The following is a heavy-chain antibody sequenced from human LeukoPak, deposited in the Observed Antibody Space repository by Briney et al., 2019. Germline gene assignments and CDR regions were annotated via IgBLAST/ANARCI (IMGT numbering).Heavy chain of an antibody. CDR1: GDSISHYY. CDR2: IYYSGSN. V-gene: IGHV4-59*01. CDR3: ARNIATRGWYFDL. J-gene: IGHJ2*01. Sequence: SKTLSLTCTVSGDSISHYYWSWIRQPPGKGLEWIGYIYYSGSNNYNPSLKSRVTISVDTSKNQFSLKVSSVTAADTAVYYCARNIATRGWYFDLWGRGTLVTVSS. D-gene: IGHD6-6*01.